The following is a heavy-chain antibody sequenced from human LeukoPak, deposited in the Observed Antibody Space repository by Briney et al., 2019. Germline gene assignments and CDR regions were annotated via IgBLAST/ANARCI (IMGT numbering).Heavy chain of an antibody. CDR3: ARASSGSGWADK. D-gene: IGHD6-19*01. CDR1: GGSIRSSYYY. V-gene: IGHV4-39*01. J-gene: IGHJ4*02. CDR2: IYDSGST. Sequence: SETLSLTCTVSGGSIRSSYYYWGWIRQPPGKGLEWIGSIYDSGSTYYNPSLKSRVTMSVDTSKNQLSLKLSSVTAADTAVYYCARASSGSGWADKWGQGTLVTVSS.